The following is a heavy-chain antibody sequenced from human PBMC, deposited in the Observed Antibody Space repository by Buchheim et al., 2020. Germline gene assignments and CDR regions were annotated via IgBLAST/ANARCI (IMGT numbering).Heavy chain of an antibody. D-gene: IGHD3-22*01. J-gene: IGHJ4*02. Sequence: QVQLVESGGGVVQPGRSLRLSCAASGFTFSSYGMHWVRQAPGKGLEWVAVISYDGSNKYYADSVKGRFTISRDNSKNTLYLQKTILLAEATAVYYCASERYDSSGWGQGTL. CDR1: GFTFSSYG. V-gene: IGHV3-30*03. CDR3: ASERYDSSG. CDR2: ISYDGSNK.